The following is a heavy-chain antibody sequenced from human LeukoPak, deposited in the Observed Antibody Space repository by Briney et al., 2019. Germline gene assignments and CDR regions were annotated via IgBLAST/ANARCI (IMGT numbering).Heavy chain of an antibody. CDR3: AREGSSGWYEGRFFDY. J-gene: IGHJ4*02. CDR1: GFTVSSNY. V-gene: IGHV3-53*01. CDR2: IYSGGST. D-gene: IGHD6-19*01. Sequence: GGSLRLSCAASGFTVSSNYMSWVRQAPGKGLEWVSVIYSGGSTYYADSVKGRFTISRDNSKNTLYLQMNSLRAEDTAVYYCAREGSSGWYEGRFFDYWGQGTLVTVSS.